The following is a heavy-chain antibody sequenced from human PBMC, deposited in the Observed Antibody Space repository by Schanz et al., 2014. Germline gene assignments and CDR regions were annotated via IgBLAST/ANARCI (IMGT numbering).Heavy chain of an antibody. J-gene: IGHJ4*02. D-gene: IGHD3-10*01. V-gene: IGHV1-18*01. Sequence: QVQLVQSGAEVKKPGASVKVSCKASGYTFTDYHIHWVRQAPGQGLEWMGWISAYNGNTNYAQKLQGRVTMTTDTSTSTAYIELHILTSEDTAVYYCARAKRFGDMDVWGQGTLVTVSS. CDR1: GYTFTDYH. CDR3: ARAKRFGDMDV. CDR2: ISAYNGNT.